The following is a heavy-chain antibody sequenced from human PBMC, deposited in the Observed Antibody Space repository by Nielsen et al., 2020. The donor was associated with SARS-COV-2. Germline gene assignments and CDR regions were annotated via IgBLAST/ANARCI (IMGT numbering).Heavy chain of an antibody. V-gene: IGHV3-23*01. CDR1: GFTFSSYA. CDR2: ISGSGGST. J-gene: IGHJ4*02. Sequence: GGSLRLSCAASGFTFSSYAMSWVRQAPGKGLEWVSTISGSGGSTYYADSVKGRFTISRDNSKNTLHLQMNSLRAEDTAVYYCAKGIWFGELSTFDYWGQGTLVTVSS. CDR3: AKGIWFGELSTFDY. D-gene: IGHD3-10*01.